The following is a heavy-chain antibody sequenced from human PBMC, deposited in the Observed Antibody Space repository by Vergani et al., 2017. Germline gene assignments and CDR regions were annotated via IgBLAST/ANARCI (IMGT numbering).Heavy chain of an antibody. CDR2: SSGYNGNT. Sequence: QVQLVQSGAEVKKPGASVKVSCKASGYTFTSYGISWVRQAPGQGLEWMGGSSGYNGNTNYAQKFQGRVTMTTDISTSTVYMERRSLRSDDTAVYYCASDYIGGSSYFDYWGQGTLVTVSS. V-gene: IGHV1-18*04. J-gene: IGHJ4*02. CDR3: ASDYIGGSSYFDY. CDR1: GYTFTSYG. D-gene: IGHD1-26*01.